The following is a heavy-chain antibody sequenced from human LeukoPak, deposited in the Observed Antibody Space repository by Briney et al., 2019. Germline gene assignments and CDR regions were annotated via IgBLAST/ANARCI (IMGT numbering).Heavy chain of an antibody. D-gene: IGHD5-12*01. CDR2: IYSGGST. Sequence: PGGSLRLSCAASGFTVSSNYMSWVRQAPGKGLEWVSIIYSGGSTFYADSVKGRFTISRDNSKNTLYLQMKSLRDDDTAVYYCAKSRSGYALFDYWGQGTLVTVSS. J-gene: IGHJ4*02. CDR1: GFTVSSNY. V-gene: IGHV3-53*01. CDR3: AKSRSGYALFDY.